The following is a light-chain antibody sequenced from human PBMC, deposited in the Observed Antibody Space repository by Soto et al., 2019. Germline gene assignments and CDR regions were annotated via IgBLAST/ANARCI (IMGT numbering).Light chain of an antibody. CDR1: QGIRNY. CDR3: QKYSSVPV. CDR2: AAS. V-gene: IGKV1-27*01. J-gene: IGKJ3*01. Sequence: DIQMTQSPTSLSASVGDRVTITCRASQGIRNYVAWYQQKPGKAPKLLIYAASTLQSGVPSRFSGSGSRTDFSPTINGLQPEDVATYSCQKYSSVPVFGPGTKVEIK.